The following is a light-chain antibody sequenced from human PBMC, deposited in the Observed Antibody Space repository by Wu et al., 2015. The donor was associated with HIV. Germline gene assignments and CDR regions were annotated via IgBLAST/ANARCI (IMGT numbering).Light chain of an antibody. J-gene: IGKJ2*03. CDR3: HQYGSSPKS. CDR2: GAS. V-gene: IGKV3-20*01. Sequence: EIVMTQSPGTLSLSLGERVTLSCRASQSVASDYLAWYQQKPGQSPRLLIYGASTRATDTPDRFSGSGSGTAFTLTISRLEPEDFAVYYCHQYGSSPKSFGQGTKLDIK. CDR1: QSVASDY.